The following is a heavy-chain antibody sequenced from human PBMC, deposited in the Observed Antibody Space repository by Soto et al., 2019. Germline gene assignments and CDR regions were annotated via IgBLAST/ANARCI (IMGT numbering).Heavy chain of an antibody. D-gene: IGHD5-12*01. V-gene: IGHV4-59*01. CDR2: IYYSGST. CDR1: GGSISSYY. Sequence: KPSETLSLTCTVSGGSISSYYWSWIRQPPGKGLEWIGYIYYSGSTNSNPSLKSRVTISVDTSKNQFSLKLSSVTAADTAVYYCARDSKRGYSGYDKLDYWGQGTLVTVLL. J-gene: IGHJ4*02. CDR3: ARDSKRGYSGYDKLDY.